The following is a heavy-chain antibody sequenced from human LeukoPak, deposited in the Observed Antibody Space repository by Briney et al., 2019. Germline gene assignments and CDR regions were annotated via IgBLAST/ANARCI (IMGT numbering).Heavy chain of an antibody. J-gene: IGHJ4*02. Sequence: SQTLSLTCTVSGGSISSGGYYWSWIRQHPGKGLEWIGYIYYSGTTSYNPSLKRRVTISVDTSKKQFSLKLTSVTAADTVVYYCASLIPSLRYLDYWGQGTLVTVSS. CDR3: ASLIPSLRYLDY. D-gene: IGHD4-17*01. CDR1: GGSISSGGYY. V-gene: IGHV4-31*02. CDR2: IYYSGTT.